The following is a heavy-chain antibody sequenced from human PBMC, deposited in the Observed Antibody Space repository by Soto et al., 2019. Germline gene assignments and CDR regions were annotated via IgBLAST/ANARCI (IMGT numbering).Heavy chain of an antibody. CDR1: GGTFSSSA. D-gene: IGHD3-9*01. CDR2: IIPIFGPP. J-gene: IGHJ4*02. CDR3: ATNTNRYYDMLTGYYSDS. V-gene: IGHV1-69*01. Sequence: QVQLVQSGAEVKRPGSSVKVSCKPSGGTFSSSAISWVRQAPGQGLEWAGGIIPIFGPPKNAQKFQGRVTISADESMSTAYMELSSLTSEDTAVYYCATNTNRYYDMLTGYYSDSWGQGTLVTVSS.